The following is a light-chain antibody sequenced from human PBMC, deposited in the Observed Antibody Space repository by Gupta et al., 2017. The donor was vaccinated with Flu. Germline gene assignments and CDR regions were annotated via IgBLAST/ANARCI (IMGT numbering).Light chain of an antibody. Sequence: QSVLTPPPPLSGAPGQRVTMSCAGSISNIGAGYDVHWYQQLPGTAPKLLIYGNSNRPSGVPDRFSGSKSGTSASLAITGLQAEDEADYYCQSYDSSLSGSVFGGGTKLTVL. CDR2: GNS. CDR3: QSYDSSLSGSV. CDR1: ISNIGAGYD. V-gene: IGLV1-40*01. J-gene: IGLJ3*02.